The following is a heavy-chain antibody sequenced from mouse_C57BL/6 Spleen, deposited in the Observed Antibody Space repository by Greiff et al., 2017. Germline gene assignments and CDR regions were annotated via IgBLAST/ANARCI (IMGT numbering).Heavy chain of an antibody. CDR2: INPNNGGT. CDR1: GYTFTDYY. CDR3: AREIYYDYDGYFDV. D-gene: IGHD2-4*01. J-gene: IGHJ1*03. Sequence: EVQLQQSGPELVKPGASVKISCKASGYTFTDYYMNWVKQSHGKSLEWIGDINPNNGGTSYNQKFKGKATLTVDKSSSTAYMELRSLTSEDSAVYYCAREIYYDYDGYFDVWGTGTTVTVAS. V-gene: IGHV1-26*01.